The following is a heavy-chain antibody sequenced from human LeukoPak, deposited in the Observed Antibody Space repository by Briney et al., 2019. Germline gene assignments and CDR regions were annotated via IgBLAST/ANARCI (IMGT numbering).Heavy chain of an antibody. V-gene: IGHV4-39*07. CDR3: ARGGNSTEQVFNI. D-gene: IGHD2/OR15-2a*01. J-gene: IGHJ3*02. CDR1: GGSISSSSYY. CDR2: IYYSGST. Sequence: SETLSLTCTVSGGSISSSSYYWGWIRQPPGKGLEWIGSIYYSGSTYYNPSLKSRVTISVDTSKNQFSLKLSSVTAADTAVYYGARGGNSTEQVFNIGAQGKMVTVFS.